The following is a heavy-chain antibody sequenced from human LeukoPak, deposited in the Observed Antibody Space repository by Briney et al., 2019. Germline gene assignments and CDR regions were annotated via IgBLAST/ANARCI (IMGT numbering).Heavy chain of an antibody. CDR3: ASGSFCTNGVCYKGFDY. CDR2: IKSDGSTT. D-gene: IGHD2-8*01. Sequence: GGSLRLSCAASGFTFSTSWMHWVRQAPGQGLVWVSRIKSDGSTTTYADSVKGRFTISRDNAKNTLFLQMNSLRAEDTAVYYCASGSFCTNGVCYKGFDYWGQGTLVSVSS. J-gene: IGHJ4*02. CDR1: GFTFSTSW. V-gene: IGHV3-74*01.